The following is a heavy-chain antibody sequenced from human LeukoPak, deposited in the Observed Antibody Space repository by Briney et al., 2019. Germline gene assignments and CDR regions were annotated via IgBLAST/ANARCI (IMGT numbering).Heavy chain of an antibody. CDR2: ISSSGSTI. CDR3: AELGITMIGGV. Sequence: GGSLRLSCAASGFTFSSYEMNWVRQAPGKGLEWVSYISSSGSTIYYADSVKGRFTISRDNANNSLYLQMNSLRAEDTAVYYCAELGITMIGGVWGKGTTVTVSS. D-gene: IGHD3-10*02. V-gene: IGHV3-48*03. CDR1: GFTFSSYE. J-gene: IGHJ6*04.